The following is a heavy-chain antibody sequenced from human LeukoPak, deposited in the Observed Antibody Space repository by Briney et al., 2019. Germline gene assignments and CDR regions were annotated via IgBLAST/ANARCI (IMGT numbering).Heavy chain of an antibody. Sequence: GASVTVSFKASGGTFISYAISWVRQAPGQGREWMGGIIPIFGTANYAQKFQGRVTITADESTSTAYMELSSLRSEDTAVYYCARGPLGWDTAMLGIDYWGQGTLVTVSS. V-gene: IGHV1-69*13. CDR2: IIPIFGTA. CDR3: ARGPLGWDTAMLGIDY. J-gene: IGHJ4*02. D-gene: IGHD5-18*01. CDR1: GGTFISYA.